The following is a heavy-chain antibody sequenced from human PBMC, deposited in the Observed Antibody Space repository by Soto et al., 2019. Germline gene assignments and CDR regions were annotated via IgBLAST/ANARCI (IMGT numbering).Heavy chain of an antibody. CDR1: GFNFSSYG. V-gene: IGHV3-30*18. CDR2: ISYDGSNK. CDR3: AKDRREVVVAAPFDY. Sequence: ESGGGVVQPRRSLRLSGAASGFNFSSYGMHWVRQAPGKGLEWVAVISYDGSNKYYADSVKGRFTISRDNSKNTLYLQMNSLRAEDTAVYYCAKDRREVVVAAPFDYWGQGTLVTVSS. J-gene: IGHJ4*02. D-gene: IGHD2-15*01.